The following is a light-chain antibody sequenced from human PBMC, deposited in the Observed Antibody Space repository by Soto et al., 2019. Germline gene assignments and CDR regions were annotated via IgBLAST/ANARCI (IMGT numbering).Light chain of an antibody. V-gene: IGKV3-15*01. CDR2: GAS. J-gene: IGKJ5*01. CDR3: QQYNNWPPRVT. Sequence: SPATLSVSPGERATLSCRASQSVSSNLAWYQQKPGQAPRLLIYGASTRATGIPARFSGSGSGTEFTLTISSLQSEDFAVYYCQQYNNWPPRVTFGQGTRLEIK. CDR1: QSVSSN.